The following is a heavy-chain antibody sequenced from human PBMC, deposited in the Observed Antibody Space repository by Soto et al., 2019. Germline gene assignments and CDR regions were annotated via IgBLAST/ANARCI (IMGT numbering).Heavy chain of an antibody. CDR3: VRRVSGNYDY. CDR2: ISSNGGTT. CDR1: GFTFSSYD. D-gene: IGHD1-7*01. V-gene: IGHV3-64*01. J-gene: IGHJ4*02. Sequence: EVQLAESGGGMVQPGGSLRLSCVASGFTFSSYDMHWVRQAPGKGLEYFSSISSNGGTTFYGNSVKGRFTLSRDNSKNTLYLQMGSLRAEDMAVYYCVRRVSGNYDYWGQGTLVTVSS.